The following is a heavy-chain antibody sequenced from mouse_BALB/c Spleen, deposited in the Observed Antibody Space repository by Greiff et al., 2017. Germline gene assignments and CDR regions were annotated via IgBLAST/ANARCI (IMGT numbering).Heavy chain of an antibody. CDR1: GFAFSSYD. CDR3: AREGAYYYAMDY. V-gene: IGHV5-12-1*01. CDR2: ISSGGGST. Sequence: EVQGVESGGGLVKPGGSLKLSCAASGFAFSSYDMSWVRQTPEKRLEWVAYISSGGGSTYYPDTVKGRFTISRDNAKNTLYLEMSSLRSEDTAMYYCAREGAYYYAMDYWGQGTSVTVSS. D-gene: IGHD2-10*01. J-gene: IGHJ4*01.